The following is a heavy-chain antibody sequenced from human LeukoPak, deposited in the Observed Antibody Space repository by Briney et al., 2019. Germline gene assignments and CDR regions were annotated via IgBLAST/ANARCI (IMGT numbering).Heavy chain of an antibody. D-gene: IGHD2-15*01. Sequence: PSETLSLTCTVSGGSISSSSYYWGWIRQPPGKGLEWIGSIYYSGSTYYNPSLKSRVTISVDTSKNQFSLKLSSVTAADTAVYYCARGGRVRKASNDAFDIWGQGTMVTVSS. J-gene: IGHJ3*02. V-gene: IGHV4-39*07. CDR3: ARGGRVRKASNDAFDI. CDR2: IYYSGST. CDR1: GGSISSSSYY.